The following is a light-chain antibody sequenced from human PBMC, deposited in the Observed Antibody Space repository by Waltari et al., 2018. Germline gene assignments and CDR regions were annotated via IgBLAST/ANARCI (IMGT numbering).Light chain of an antibody. V-gene: IGLV2-11*01. CDR3: SSYAGSDFVL. CDR2: DVS. CDR1: SSDVGGYNY. Sequence: QSALTQPRSVSGSPGQSVTIPCTGTSSDVGGYNYVPCYHQTPGEAPKPMIYDVSNRPSGVPDRFSGSKSGNTASLTISGLQAEDETYYYCSSYAGSDFVLFGGGTKLTVL. J-gene: IGLJ3*02.